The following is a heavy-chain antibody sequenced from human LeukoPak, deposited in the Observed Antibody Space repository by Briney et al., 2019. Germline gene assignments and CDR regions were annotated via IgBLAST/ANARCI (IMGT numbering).Heavy chain of an antibody. CDR1: GLTFSSYA. CDR2: MGGSGDSP. CDR3: ARDWPADY. Sequence: PGGSLRLSCKASGLTFSSYAMTWVRQAPGKGLEWVSAMGGSGDSPKYADSVKGRVTMYRDSSRNTVYLRMNRLSPDDTAVYYCARDWPADYWGQETLVTVSS. J-gene: IGHJ4*02. V-gene: IGHV3-23*01.